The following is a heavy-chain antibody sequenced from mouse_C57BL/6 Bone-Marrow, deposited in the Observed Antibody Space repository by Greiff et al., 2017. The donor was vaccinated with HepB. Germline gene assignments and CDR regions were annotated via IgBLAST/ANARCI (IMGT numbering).Heavy chain of an antibody. CDR3: ARRSPYYYGSSYWYFDV. Sequence: QVQLQQSGAELVRPGASVTLSCKASGYTFTDYEMHWVKQTPVHGLEWIGAIDPETGGTAYNQKFKGKAILTADKSSSTAYMQLSSLTSEDSAVYYCARRSPYYYGSSYWYFDVWGTGTTVTVSS. D-gene: IGHD1-1*01. J-gene: IGHJ1*03. V-gene: IGHV1-15*01. CDR1: GYTFTDYE. CDR2: IDPETGGT.